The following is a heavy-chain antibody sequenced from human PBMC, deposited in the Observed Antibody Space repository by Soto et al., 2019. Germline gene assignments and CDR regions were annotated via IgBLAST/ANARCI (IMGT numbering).Heavy chain of an antibody. D-gene: IGHD4-17*01. CDR3: ARRHRGMTTVSQDWFDP. Sequence: GESLKISCKGSGYSFTSYWIGWVRQMPGKGLEWMGIIYPGDSDTRYSPSFQGQVTISADKSISTAYLQWSSLKASDTAMYYCARRHRGMTTVSQDWFDPWGQGTLVTVSS. CDR2: IYPGDSDT. J-gene: IGHJ5*02. CDR1: GYSFTSYW. V-gene: IGHV5-51*01.